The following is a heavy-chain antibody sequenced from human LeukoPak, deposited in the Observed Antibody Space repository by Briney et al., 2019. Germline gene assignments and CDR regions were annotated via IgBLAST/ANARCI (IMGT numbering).Heavy chain of an antibody. V-gene: IGHV3-23*01. J-gene: IGHJ4*02. D-gene: IGHD2-15*01. CDR3: AKETSSSCYSAPNY. CDR1: GFPFRSYA. Sequence: GGSLRLSCAASGFPFRSYAMNGVRQAPGRGLEGGSAICSGDHIPYYAHSVKARFAFSTDSSKNTLSLHLTGLRAEATPVYNSAKETSSSCYSAPNYWGQGTLVTVSS. CDR2: ICSGDHIP.